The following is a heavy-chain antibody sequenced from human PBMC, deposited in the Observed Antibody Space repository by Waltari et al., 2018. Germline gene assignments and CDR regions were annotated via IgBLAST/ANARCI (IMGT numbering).Heavy chain of an antibody. V-gene: IGHV3-74*01. CDR3: ARDLTMAEY. CDR1: GFAFRSFW. Sequence: EMHLEQSGGGLVQAGGSLTVSCTASGFAFRSFWMHWVRQAPGKGLVWVSQINTDGTDTNYADFVKGRFTTSRDNAKNTLYLQMNSLRDDDTAMYFCARDLTMAEYWGQGSLVTVSP. CDR2: INTDGTDT. J-gene: IGHJ4*02. D-gene: IGHD2-8*01.